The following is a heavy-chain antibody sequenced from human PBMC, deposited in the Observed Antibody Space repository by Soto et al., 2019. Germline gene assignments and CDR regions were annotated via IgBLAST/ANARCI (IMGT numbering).Heavy chain of an antibody. Sequence: GGSLRLSCAASGFTFSSYAMHWVRQAPGKGLEWVAVISYDGSNKYYADSVKGRFTISRDNSKNTLYLQMNSLRAEDTAVYYCARCREYNWNDDGDYYYYGMDVWGQGTTVTVSS. CDR2: ISYDGSNK. V-gene: IGHV3-30-3*01. CDR1: GFTFSSYA. CDR3: ARCREYNWNDDGDYYYYGMDV. D-gene: IGHD1-1*01. J-gene: IGHJ6*02.